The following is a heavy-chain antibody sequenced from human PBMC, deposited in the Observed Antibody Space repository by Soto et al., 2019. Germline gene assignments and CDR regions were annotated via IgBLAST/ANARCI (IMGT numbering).Heavy chain of an antibody. D-gene: IGHD3-9*01. J-gene: IGHJ4*02. CDR3: ARPPGYVSDWYYFDL. Sequence: ASVKVSCKASGYTFTGYYMHWVRQAPGQGFEWMGRISPKSGGTNYAQKFQGRVTMTWDTSLNAAYMELSSLMFEDTAVYYCARPPGYVSDWYYFDLWGQGTLVTVSS. CDR1: GYTFTGYY. CDR2: ISPKSGGT. V-gene: IGHV1-2*02.